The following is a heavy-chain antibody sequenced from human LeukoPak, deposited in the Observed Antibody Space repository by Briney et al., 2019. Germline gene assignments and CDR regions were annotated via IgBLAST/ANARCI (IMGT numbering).Heavy chain of an antibody. J-gene: IGHJ5*02. CDR2: IYPGDSDT. CDR1: GYSFTSYW. D-gene: IGHD1/OR15-1a*01. V-gene: IGHV5-51*01. Sequence: GESLKISCKGSGYSFTSYWIGWVRQMPGKGLEWMGIIYPGDSDTRYSPSFQGQVTISPDKSISTAYLQWSSLKASDTAMYYCARRGSITGTKYNWFDPWGQGTLVTVSS. CDR3: ARRGSITGTKYNWFDP.